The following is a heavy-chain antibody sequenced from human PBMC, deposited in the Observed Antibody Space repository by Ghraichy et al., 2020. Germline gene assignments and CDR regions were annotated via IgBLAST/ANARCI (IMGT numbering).Heavy chain of an antibody. D-gene: IGHD1-26*01. CDR3: SRDQVGGPYYITSDY. J-gene: IGHJ4*02. CDR1: GFTFRSYW. V-gene: IGHV3-7*03. CDR2: IKQDGSEK. Sequence: GEYLNISCAASGFTFRSYWMSWFRQAPGKGLEWVANIKQDGSEKYYVDSVKGRFTISRDNAKDSLYLQMNSLRAEDTAVYYCSRDQVGGPYYITSDYWGQGTLVTVSS.